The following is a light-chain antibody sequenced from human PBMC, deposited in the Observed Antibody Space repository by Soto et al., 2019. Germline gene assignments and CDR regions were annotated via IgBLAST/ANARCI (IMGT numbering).Light chain of an antibody. CDR3: QRYNNCLT. V-gene: IGKV3-15*01. J-gene: IGKJ1*01. Sequence: EIVMTQSPATLSVSPGERATLSCRASQSVSSNLAWYQQKPGQAPRLLIYGASTRATGIPARFSGSGSGTEFALTISRLQSEDFAVYYSQRYNNCLTFGQETTVEIE. CDR1: QSVSSN. CDR2: GAS.